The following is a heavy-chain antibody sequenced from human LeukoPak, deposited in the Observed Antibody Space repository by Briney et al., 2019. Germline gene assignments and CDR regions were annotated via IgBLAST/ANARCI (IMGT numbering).Heavy chain of an antibody. Sequence: GGSLRLSCAASGFIFTNYWMSWVRQAPGKGLEWVGNIKQDGSEKYYVDSVKGRFTISRDNAKNSLYLQMNSLRAEDTAVYYCARDRGIHGWFDPWGQGTLVTVSS. CDR3: ARDRGIHGWFDP. V-gene: IGHV3-7*01. CDR2: IKQDGSEK. J-gene: IGHJ5*02. D-gene: IGHD3-10*01. CDR1: GFIFTNYW.